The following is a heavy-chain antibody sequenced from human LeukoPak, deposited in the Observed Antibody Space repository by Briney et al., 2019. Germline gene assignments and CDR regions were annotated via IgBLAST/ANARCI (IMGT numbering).Heavy chain of an antibody. CDR3: ARGATVTNPYFDY. CDR2: ISSSGSIT. CDR1: GFTFNTFT. D-gene: IGHD4-17*01. J-gene: IGHJ4*02. V-gene: IGHV3-48*04. Sequence: GGSLRLSCAASGFTFNTFTMNWVRQAPGKGPEWVSYISSSGSITYYADSVKGRFTISRDNAKNSLLLHMHSLRADDTAVYYCARGATVTNPYFDYWGQGTLVTVSS.